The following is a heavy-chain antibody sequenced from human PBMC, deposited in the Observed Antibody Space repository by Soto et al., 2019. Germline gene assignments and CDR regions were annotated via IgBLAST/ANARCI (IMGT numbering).Heavy chain of an antibody. V-gene: IGHV4-4*02. CDR1: CGTIISSNR. D-gene: IGHD3-22*01. CDR3: ARDGKYYDTSGLAFDI. CDR2: IYHSEST. J-gene: IGHJ3*02. Sequence: NPCETLSLTCAFSCGTIISSNRWRWVRQPPGKGLEWIGDIYHSESTNYNPSLKSRVTISVDKSKNQFSLKLSSVTAADTAVYYCARDGKYYDTSGLAFDIWGQGTMVTVSS.